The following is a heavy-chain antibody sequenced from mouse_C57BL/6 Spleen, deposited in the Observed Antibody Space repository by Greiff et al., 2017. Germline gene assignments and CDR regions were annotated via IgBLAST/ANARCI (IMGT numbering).Heavy chain of an antibody. CDR3: ARSGGNSYYFDY. V-gene: IGHV1-55*01. CDR2: IYPGSGST. D-gene: IGHD2-1*01. Sequence: QVQLKQPGAELVKPGASVKMSCKASGYTFTSYWITWVKQRPGQGLEWIGDIYPGSGSTNYNEKFKSKATLTVDTSSSTAYMQLSSLTSEDSAVYYCARSGGNSYYFDYWGQGTTLTVSS. CDR1: GYTFTSYW. J-gene: IGHJ2*01.